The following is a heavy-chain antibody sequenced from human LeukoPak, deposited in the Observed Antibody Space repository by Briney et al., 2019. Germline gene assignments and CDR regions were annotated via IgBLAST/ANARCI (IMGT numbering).Heavy chain of an antibody. V-gene: IGHV1-69*06. Sequence: ASVKVSCKASGGTFSSYAISWVRQAPGQGLEWMGGIIPIFGTANYAQKFQGRVTITADKSTSTAYMELSSLRSEDTAVYYCARVQWRARNWFDPWGQGTLVTVSS. J-gene: IGHJ5*02. CDR3: ARVQWRARNWFDP. D-gene: IGHD6-19*01. CDR1: GGTFSSYA. CDR2: IIPIFGTA.